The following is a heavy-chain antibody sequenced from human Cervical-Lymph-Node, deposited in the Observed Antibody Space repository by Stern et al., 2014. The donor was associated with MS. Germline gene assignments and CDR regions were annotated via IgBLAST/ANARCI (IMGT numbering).Heavy chain of an antibody. CDR1: GFSFRSHG. J-gene: IGHJ5*02. D-gene: IGHD3-10*01. CDR3: ARGDYNDRTEIDA. CDR2: IWPDGSES. V-gene: IGHV3-33*01. Sequence: QVQLVQSGGGVVQPGRSLRLSCATSGFSFRSHGMHWVRQAPGKGLEWVAHIWPDGSESQSRDSVKGRLTISRDNARNTLYLQLNSLRAEDTAVYYCARGDYNDRTEIDAWGQGTLVTVSS.